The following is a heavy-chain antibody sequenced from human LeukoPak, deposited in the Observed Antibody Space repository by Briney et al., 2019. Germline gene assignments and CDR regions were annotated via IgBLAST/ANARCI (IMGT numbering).Heavy chain of an antibody. J-gene: IGHJ5*02. V-gene: IGHV3-30-3*01. CDR3: AREGPDYYGSGSYYKAYSWFDP. CDR2: ISYDGSNK. D-gene: IGHD3-10*01. Sequence: GRSLRLSCAASGFTFSSYAMHWVRQAPGKGLEWVAVISYDGSNKYYADSVKGRFTISRDNSKNTLYLQMNSLRAEDTAVYYCAREGPDYYGSGSYYKAYSWFDPWGQGTLVTVSS. CDR1: GFTFSSYA.